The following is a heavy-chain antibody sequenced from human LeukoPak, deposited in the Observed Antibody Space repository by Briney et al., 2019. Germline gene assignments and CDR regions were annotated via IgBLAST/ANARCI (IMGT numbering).Heavy chain of an antibody. CDR3: ARDWASSEKYPLNGMDV. CDR2: ISSRCSTI. Sequence: GGSLRLFCAASGFTFSSFEVNWGRQAAGEGLEGVAYISSRCSTIYYADFVRGRFTISRDNAKHSLYLQMNSLRAEDTAVYYCARDWASSEKYPLNGMDVWGQGTTVTVSS. J-gene: IGHJ6*02. V-gene: IGHV3-48*03. CDR1: GFTFSSFE. D-gene: IGHD2-2*01.